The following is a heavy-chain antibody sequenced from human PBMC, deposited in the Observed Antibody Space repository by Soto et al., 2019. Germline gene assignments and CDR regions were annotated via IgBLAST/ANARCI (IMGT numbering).Heavy chain of an antibody. Sequence: ASVKVSCKASGYTFTSYGISWVRQAPGQGLEWMGWVSAYNGNTNYAQKLQGRVAMTADTSTSTAYMELRILRSDDTAVYHCARDSVLRFLEWLPPPLGMDVWGQGTTVTVSS. CDR1: GYTFTSYG. V-gene: IGHV1-18*04. CDR3: ARDSVLRFLEWLPPPLGMDV. CDR2: VSAYNGNT. D-gene: IGHD3-3*01. J-gene: IGHJ6*02.